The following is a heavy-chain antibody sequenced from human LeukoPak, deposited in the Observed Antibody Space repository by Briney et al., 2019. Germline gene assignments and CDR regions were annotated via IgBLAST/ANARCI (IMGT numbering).Heavy chain of an antibody. D-gene: IGHD5-12*01. CDR1: GFTFSSYA. V-gene: IGHV3-23*01. J-gene: IGHJ5*02. CDR3: ARSLYSGYDNNWFDP. Sequence: PGGSLRLSCAASGFTFSSYAMSWVRQAPGKGLEWVSAISGSGGSTYYADSVKGRFTISRDNSKNTLYLQMNSLRAEDTAVYYCARSLYSGYDNNWFDPWGQGTLVTVSS. CDR2: ISGSGGST.